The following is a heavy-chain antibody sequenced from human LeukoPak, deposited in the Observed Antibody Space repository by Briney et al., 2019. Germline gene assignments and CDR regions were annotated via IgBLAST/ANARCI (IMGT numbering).Heavy chain of an antibody. Sequence: GASVKVSCKASGYTFTGYSMHWVRPAPGQGLEWMGWINPNSGDTHYAQKFQGRVTMTRDTSISTAYMELSKLTSDDTALYYCAAAPITGETHYYYYYYMDVWGKGTAVTVSS. CDR2: INPNSGDT. D-gene: IGHD7-27*01. J-gene: IGHJ6*03. V-gene: IGHV1-2*02. CDR3: AAAPITGETHYYYYYYMDV. CDR1: GYTFTGYS.